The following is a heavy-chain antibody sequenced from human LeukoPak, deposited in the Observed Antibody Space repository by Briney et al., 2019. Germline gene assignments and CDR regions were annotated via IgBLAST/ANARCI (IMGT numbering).Heavy chain of an antibody. CDR3: AKDDLLRYFDWPSGFDP. D-gene: IGHD3-9*01. CDR2: ISWNSGQI. CDR1: GFTFDDYA. V-gene: IGHV3-9*01. J-gene: IGHJ5*02. Sequence: PGGSLRLSCAASGFTFDDYAMHWVRQAPGKGLKWVSGISWNSGQIAYADSLKGRFTISRDNSKNTLYLQMNSLRAEDTAVYYCAKDDLLRYFDWPSGFDPWGQGTLVTVSS.